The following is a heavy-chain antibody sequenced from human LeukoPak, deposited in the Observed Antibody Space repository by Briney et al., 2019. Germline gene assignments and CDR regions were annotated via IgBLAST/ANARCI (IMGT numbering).Heavy chain of an antibody. CDR1: GGSFSGYY. V-gene: IGHV4-34*01. CDR3: ARGGLVWSSSSPNDY. D-gene: IGHD6-6*01. J-gene: IGHJ4*02. Sequence: PSETLSLTCAVYGGSFSGYYWGWIRQPPGKGLEWIGEINHSGSTNYNPSLKSRVTISVDTSKNQFSLKLSSVTAADTAVYYCARGGLVWSSSSPNDYWGQGTLVTVSS. CDR2: INHSGST.